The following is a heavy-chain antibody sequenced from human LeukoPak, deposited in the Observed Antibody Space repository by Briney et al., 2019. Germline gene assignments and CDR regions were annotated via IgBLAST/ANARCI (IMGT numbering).Heavy chain of an antibody. V-gene: IGHV3-7*04. CDR3: ARDGGYYGPDY. D-gene: IGHD3-10*01. Sequence: PGGSLRLSCAASGFTLSYYWMSWVRQAPGKGLQWVANIRPDGSEKFHVDSLKGRFTISRDNAKNSLYLEMNSLRGDDTAVYYCARDGGYYGPDYWGQGTPVTVSS. J-gene: IGHJ4*02. CDR1: GFTLSYYW. CDR2: IRPDGSEK.